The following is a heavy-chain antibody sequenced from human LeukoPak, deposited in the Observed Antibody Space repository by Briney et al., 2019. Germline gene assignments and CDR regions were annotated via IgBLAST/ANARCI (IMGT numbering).Heavy chain of an antibody. CDR1: GGSISSGYY. V-gene: IGHV4-38-2*02. CDR3: ARDHDY. CDR2: IYHSGIT. J-gene: IGHJ4*02. Sequence: SETLSLTCTVSGGSISSGYYWGWIRQPPGKGLEWIGSIYHSGITYYNPSLKSRVTISVDTSKNQFSLKLSSVTAADTAVYYCARDHDYWGQGTLVTVSS.